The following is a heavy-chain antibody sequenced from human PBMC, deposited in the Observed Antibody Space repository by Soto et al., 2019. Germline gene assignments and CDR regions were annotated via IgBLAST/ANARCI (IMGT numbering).Heavy chain of an antibody. CDR3: ARERQYAPLRY. Sequence: QVQLVQSGVEVKKPGASVKVSCQASGYTFTNYGITWLRQAPGQGLEWMGWVSAYNRNTNYAQRFQDRVTMTTDTSTRTAYTDFSNLKSDDTTIYFSARERQYAPLRYWGQGTLVTVSS. J-gene: IGHJ4*02. V-gene: IGHV1-18*01. D-gene: IGHD4-4*01. CDR1: GYTFTNYG. CDR2: VSAYNRNT.